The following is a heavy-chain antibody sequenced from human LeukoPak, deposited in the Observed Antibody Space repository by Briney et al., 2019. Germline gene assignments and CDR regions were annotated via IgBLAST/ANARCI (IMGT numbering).Heavy chain of an antibody. CDR3: GGGGWYVDY. D-gene: IGHD6-19*01. CDR1: GFTFKSYV. CDR2: ISSNGGST. V-gene: IGHV3-64D*09. Sequence: GGSLRLSCSAAGFTFKSYVMHWVRQAPGKGLEYVSAISSNGGSTYYADAVNGRFTMSIENYKNTLYLQMSILMFEGSVVYCCGGGGWYVDYWGQGTLVTVSP. J-gene: IGHJ4*02.